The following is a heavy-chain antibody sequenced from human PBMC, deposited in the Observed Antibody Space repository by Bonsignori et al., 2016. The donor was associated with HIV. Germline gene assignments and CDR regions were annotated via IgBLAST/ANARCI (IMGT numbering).Heavy chain of an antibody. J-gene: IGHJ6*03. Sequence: GGSLRLSCAASGFTVSSNYMSWVRQAPGKGLEWVSVIYSGGSTYYADSVKGRFTISRDNSKNTLYLQMNSLRAEDTAVYYCARDVRFLEFASLYYYYYMDVWGKGTTVTVSS. CDR3: ARDVRFLEFASLYYYYYMDV. V-gene: IGHV3-66*01. CDR1: GFTVSSNY. CDR2: IYSGGST. D-gene: IGHD3-3*01.